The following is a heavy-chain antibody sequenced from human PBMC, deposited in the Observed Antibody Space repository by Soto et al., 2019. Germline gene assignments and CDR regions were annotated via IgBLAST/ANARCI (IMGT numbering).Heavy chain of an antibody. CDR2: INSDGSST. Sequence: PGGSLRLSCAASGFTFSSYWMHWVRQAPGKGLVWVSRINSDGSSTSYADSVKGRFTISRDKAKNTLYLQMNSLRAEDTAVYYCESYSAIAVAGTVYWGQGTLVTVSS. J-gene: IGHJ4*02. CDR3: ESYSAIAVAGTVY. CDR1: GFTFSSYW. V-gene: IGHV3-74*01. D-gene: IGHD6-19*01.